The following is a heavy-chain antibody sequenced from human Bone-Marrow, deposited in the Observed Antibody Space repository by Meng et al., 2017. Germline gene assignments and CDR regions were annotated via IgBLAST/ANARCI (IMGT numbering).Heavy chain of an antibody. V-gene: IGHV3-30*03. CDR3: ARYGGNYNFDY. Sequence: QGQRVESGGGVVQPGRSLRLSCAASGFTFSSYGMHWVRQAPGKGLEWVAVISYDGSNKYYADSVKGRFTISRDNSKNTLYLQMNSLRADDTAVYYCARYGGNYNFDYWGQGTLVTVSS. D-gene: IGHD4/OR15-4a*01. CDR2: ISYDGSNK. CDR1: GFTFSSYG. J-gene: IGHJ4*02.